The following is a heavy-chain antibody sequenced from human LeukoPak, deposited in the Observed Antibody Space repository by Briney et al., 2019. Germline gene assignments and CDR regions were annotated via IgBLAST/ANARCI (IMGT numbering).Heavy chain of an antibody. CDR2: ISSSGSTI. D-gene: IGHD5-18*01. J-gene: IGHJ3*02. Sequence: PGGSLRLSCAASGFTFSSYAMHWVRQAPGKGLEWVSYISSSGSTIYYADSVKGRFTISRDNAKNSLYLQMNSLRAEDTAVYYCARDAELGYDAFDIWGQGTMVTVSS. CDR1: GFTFSSYA. CDR3: ARDAELGYDAFDI. V-gene: IGHV3-48*04.